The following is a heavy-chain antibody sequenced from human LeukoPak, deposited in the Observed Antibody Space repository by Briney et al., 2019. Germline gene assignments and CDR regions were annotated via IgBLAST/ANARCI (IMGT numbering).Heavy chain of an antibody. V-gene: IGHV3-9*01. CDR3: AKNSHFDY. Sequence: GGSLRLSCAASGFTFDDYAMHWVRHAPGKGLEWVSGISWNSGSIGYADSVKGRFTISRDNAKNTLYLQMNSLRAEDTAVYYCAKNSHFDYWGQGTLVTVSS. CDR1: GFTFDDYA. D-gene: IGHD4-23*01. CDR2: ISWNSGSI. J-gene: IGHJ4*02.